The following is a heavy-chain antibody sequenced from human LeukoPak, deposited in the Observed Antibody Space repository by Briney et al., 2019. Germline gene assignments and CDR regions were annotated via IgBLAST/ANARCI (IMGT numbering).Heavy chain of an antibody. V-gene: IGHV4-59*01. CDR2: IYYSGST. CDR3: ARVPYSSGWPDAFDI. J-gene: IGHJ3*02. CDR1: GGSISSYY. D-gene: IGHD6-19*01. Sequence: SETLSLTCTVSGGSISSYYWSWIRQPPGKGLEWIGYIYYSGSTNYNPSLKSRVTISVDTSKNQFSLKLSSVTAADTAVYYCARVPYSSGWPDAFDIWGQGTMVTVSS.